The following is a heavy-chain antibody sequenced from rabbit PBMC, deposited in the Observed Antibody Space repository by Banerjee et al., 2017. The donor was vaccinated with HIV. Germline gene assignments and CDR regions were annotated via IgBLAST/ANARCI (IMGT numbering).Heavy chain of an antibody. CDR2: INTSSGST. CDR1: GFSFSNKYV. CDR3: ARDLAGAIGWNFNL. V-gene: IGHV1S45*01. J-gene: IGHJ4*01. D-gene: IGHD4-1*01. Sequence: QEQLEESGGGLVQPEGSLTLTCKASGFSFSNKYVMCWVRQAPGKGLEWIACINTSSGSTVYATWAKGRFTISRTSSTTVALQMTSLTVADTATYFCARDLAGAIGWNFNLWGPGTLVTVS.